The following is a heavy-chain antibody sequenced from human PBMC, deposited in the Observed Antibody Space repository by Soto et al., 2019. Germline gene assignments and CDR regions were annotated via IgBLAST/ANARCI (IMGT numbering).Heavy chain of an antibody. D-gene: IGHD3-22*01. Sequence: PSQTLSLTCTVSGGSISSYYWSWIRQPPGKGLEWIGYIYYSGSTNYNPSLKSRVTISVDTSKNQFSLKLSSATAADTAVYYCARVNYYDSSGYAPFYYYGMDVWGQGTTVTVSS. CDR3: ARVNYYDSSGYAPFYYYGMDV. V-gene: IGHV4-59*01. CDR2: IYYSGST. CDR1: GGSISSYY. J-gene: IGHJ6*02.